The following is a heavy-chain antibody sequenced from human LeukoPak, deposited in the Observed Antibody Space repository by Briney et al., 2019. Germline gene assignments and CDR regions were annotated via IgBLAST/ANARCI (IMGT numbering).Heavy chain of an antibody. J-gene: IGHJ4*02. Sequence: ASVKVSCKASGYTFTSYGISWVRQAPGQGLEWMGWMNPNSGNTGYAQKFQGRVTMTRDTSISTAYMELSSLRSDDTAVYYCARGLVMTDNYWGQGTLVTVSS. CDR1: GYTFTSYG. CDR2: MNPNSGNT. D-gene: IGHD2-21*02. CDR3: ARGLVMTDNY. V-gene: IGHV1-8*02.